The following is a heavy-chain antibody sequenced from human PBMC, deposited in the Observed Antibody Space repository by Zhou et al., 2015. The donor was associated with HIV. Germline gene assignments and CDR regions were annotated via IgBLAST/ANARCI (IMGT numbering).Heavy chain of an antibody. D-gene: IGHD2-15*01. CDR3: AREGAVVVVAANPSSWYFDL. Sequence: QVQLVQSGAEVKKPGSSVKVSCKASGGTFSSYAISWVRQAPGQGLEWMGGIIPIFGTANYAQKFQGRVTITADESTSTAYMELSSLRSEDTAVYYCAREGAVVVVAANPSSWYFDLWGRGTLVTVSS. V-gene: IGHV1-69*01. J-gene: IGHJ2*01. CDR2: IIPIFGTA. CDR1: GGTFSSYA.